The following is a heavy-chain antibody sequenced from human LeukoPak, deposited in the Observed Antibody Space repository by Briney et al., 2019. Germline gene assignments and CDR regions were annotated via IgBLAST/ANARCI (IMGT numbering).Heavy chain of an antibody. J-gene: IGHJ4*02. CDR1: GYTFTGYY. CDR2: INPNSGGT. CDR3: ARDGELYYYDSSGYPGY. V-gene: IGHV1-2*02. D-gene: IGHD3-22*01. Sequence: ASVKVSCKASGYTFTGYYMHWVRQAPGQGLEWMGWINPNSGGTNYAQKFQGRVTMTRDTSISTAYMELSRLRSDDTAVYYCARDGELYYYDSSGYPGYGGQGTRVTVSS.